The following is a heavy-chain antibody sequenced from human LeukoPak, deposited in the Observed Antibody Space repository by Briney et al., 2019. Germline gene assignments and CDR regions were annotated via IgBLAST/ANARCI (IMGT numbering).Heavy chain of an antibody. CDR3: TIDHCRGDNCPSFDY. Sequence: GASVKVSCKPSGYTFTSFGISWVRLAPGQGLEWMGWIGAYNGDTNYAQKFQGRVTMTTDTSTSTAYMDLRSLRSDDTAVYYCTIDHCRGDNCPSFDYWGQGTLVTVSS. D-gene: IGHD2-15*01. J-gene: IGHJ4*02. V-gene: IGHV1-18*04. CDR1: GYTFTSFG. CDR2: IGAYNGDT.